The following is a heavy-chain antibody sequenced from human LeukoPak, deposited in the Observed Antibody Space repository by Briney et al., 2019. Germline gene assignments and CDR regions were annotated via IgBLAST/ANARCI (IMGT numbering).Heavy chain of an antibody. CDR2: ISGSGGST. Sequence: GGSLRLSCAASGFTFSSYGMSWVRQAPGKGLEWVSAISGSGGSTYYADSVKGRFTISRDNSKNTLYLQMNSLRAEDTAVYYCAKDRWYGDYGDYFDYWGQGTLVTVSS. V-gene: IGHV3-23*01. CDR3: AKDRWYGDYGDYFDY. J-gene: IGHJ4*02. D-gene: IGHD4-17*01. CDR1: GFTFSSYG.